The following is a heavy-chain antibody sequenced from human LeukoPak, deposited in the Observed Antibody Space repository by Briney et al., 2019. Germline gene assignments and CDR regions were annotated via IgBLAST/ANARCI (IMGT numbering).Heavy chain of an antibody. CDR3: ARDYIYYGSVFDP. Sequence: PSETLSLTCTVSGGSISSSSYYWGWIRQPPGKGLEWIGSIYYSGSTYYNPSLKSRVTISVDTSKNQFSLKLSSVTAADTAVYYCARDYIYYGSVFDPWGQGTLVTVSS. D-gene: IGHD3-10*01. CDR2: IYYSGST. V-gene: IGHV4-39*07. CDR1: GGSISSSSYY. J-gene: IGHJ5*02.